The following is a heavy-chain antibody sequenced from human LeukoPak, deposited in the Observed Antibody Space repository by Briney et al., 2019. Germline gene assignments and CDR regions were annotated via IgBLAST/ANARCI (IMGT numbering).Heavy chain of an antibody. Sequence: SETLSLTCSVSGGSISGYYWSWIRQPPGKGLEWIGYIYYSGSTNYNPSLKSRVTISVDTSKNQFSLKLSSVTAADTAVYYCARGGDSSWIDYWGQGTLVTVSS. J-gene: IGHJ4*02. D-gene: IGHD6-19*01. V-gene: IGHV4-59*01. CDR3: ARGGDSSWIDY. CDR1: GGSISGYY. CDR2: IYYSGST.